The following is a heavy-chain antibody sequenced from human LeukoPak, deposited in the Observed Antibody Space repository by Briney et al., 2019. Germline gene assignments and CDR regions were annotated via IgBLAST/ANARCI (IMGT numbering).Heavy chain of an antibody. CDR1: GFTFSSYA. Sequence: PGGSLRLSCAASGFTFSSYAMSWVRQAPGKGLEWVSYISSSSSIYYADSVKGRFTISRDNAKNSLYLQMNSLRAEDTAVYYCASRSDYWGQGTLVTVSS. V-gene: IGHV3-48*04. CDR2: ISSSSSI. CDR3: ASRSDY. J-gene: IGHJ4*02.